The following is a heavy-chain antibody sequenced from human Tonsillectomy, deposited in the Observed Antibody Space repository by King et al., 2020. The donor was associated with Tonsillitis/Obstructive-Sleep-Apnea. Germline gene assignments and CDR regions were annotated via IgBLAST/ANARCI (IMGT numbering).Heavy chain of an antibody. Sequence: VQLQQWGAGLLKPSETLSLTCAVYGGSFSGYYWSWIGQPPGKGRAGIGEINHSGSTNYNPSLKSRVTISVDTSKNQFYLKLSSVTAADTAVYYCARGFSRTSYYYYYMDVWGKGSTVTVSS. D-gene: IGHD1-14*01. V-gene: IGHV4-34*01. CDR3: ARGFSRTSYYYYYMDV. CDR2: INHSGST. J-gene: IGHJ6*03. CDR1: GGSFSGYY.